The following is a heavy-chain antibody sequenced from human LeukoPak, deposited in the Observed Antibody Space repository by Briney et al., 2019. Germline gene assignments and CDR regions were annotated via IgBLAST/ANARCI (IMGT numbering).Heavy chain of an antibody. CDR1: GGSISNYY. Sequence: SETLSLTCTVSGGSISNYYWSWIRQPPGKGLEWIGNIYYSGSTNYNPSLRSRVTISVDPSKNQFSLKLSSVTAADTAVYYCARVRGYYDSSGYDYWGQGTLVTVSS. V-gene: IGHV4-59*01. CDR2: IYYSGST. CDR3: ARVRGYYDSSGYDY. D-gene: IGHD3-22*01. J-gene: IGHJ4*02.